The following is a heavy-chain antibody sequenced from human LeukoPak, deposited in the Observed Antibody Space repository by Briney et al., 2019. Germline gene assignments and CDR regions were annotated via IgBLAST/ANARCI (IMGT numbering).Heavy chain of an antibody. D-gene: IGHD2-2*01. CDR2: INHSGST. CDR1: GRSFSGYY. Sequence: SETLSLTCAVYGRSFSGYYWSWIRQPPGKGLEWIGEINHSGSTNYNPSLKSRVTISVDTSKNQFSLKLSSVTAADTAVYYCARVPARPYCSSTSCYVIWFDPWGQGTLVTVSS. V-gene: IGHV4-34*01. J-gene: IGHJ5*02. CDR3: ARVPARPYCSSTSCYVIWFDP.